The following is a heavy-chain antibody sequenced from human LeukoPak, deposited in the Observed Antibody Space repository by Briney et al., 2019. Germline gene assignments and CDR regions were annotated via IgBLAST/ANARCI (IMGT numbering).Heavy chain of an antibody. Sequence: SETLSLTCTVSGGSISSSSYYWGWIRQPPGKGLEWIGSIYYSDSTYYNPSLKSRVTVSVDTSKNQFSLKLSSVTAADTAVYYRARDRYYGGSNYVDYWGQGTLVTVSS. CDR2: IYYSDST. J-gene: IGHJ4*02. V-gene: IGHV4-39*07. CDR1: GGSISSSSYY. D-gene: IGHD4-23*01. CDR3: ARDRYYGGSNYVDY.